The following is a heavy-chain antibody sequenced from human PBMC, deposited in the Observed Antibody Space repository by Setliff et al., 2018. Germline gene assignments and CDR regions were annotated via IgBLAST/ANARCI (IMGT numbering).Heavy chain of an antibody. D-gene: IGHD2-2*01. V-gene: IGHV4-61*02. CDR2: IYTSGST. Sequence: SETLSLTCSVSGCSISSGSYFWNWIRQPAGKGLEWIGRIYTSGSTKYNPSLKSRVTISADTSKNQFSLRLSSVTAADTAMYYCARSDDNAEYPDYWGQGTLVTVSS. CDR1: GCSISSGSYF. J-gene: IGHJ4*02. CDR3: ARSDDNAEYPDY.